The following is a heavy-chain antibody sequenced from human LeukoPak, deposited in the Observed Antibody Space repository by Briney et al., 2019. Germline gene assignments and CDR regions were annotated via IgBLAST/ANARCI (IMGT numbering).Heavy chain of an antibody. V-gene: IGHV4-4*02. Sequence: SETLSLTCAVSGGSISSSNWWSWVRQPPGKGLEWIGEIYHSGSTNYNPSLKSRVTISVDKSKNQFSLKLSSVTAADTAVYYCATPNRIYSSSWQGAFDIWGQGTMVTVSS. CDR3: ATPNRIYSSSWQGAFDI. CDR2: IYHSGST. CDR1: GGSISSSNW. J-gene: IGHJ3*02. D-gene: IGHD6-13*01.